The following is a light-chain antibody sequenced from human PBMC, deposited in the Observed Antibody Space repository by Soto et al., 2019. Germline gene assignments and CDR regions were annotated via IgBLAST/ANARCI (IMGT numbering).Light chain of an antibody. J-gene: IGLJ3*02. CDR2: EVS. CDR1: SSDVGVSNL. Sequence: QSALTQPASVSGSPGQSITISCTGSSSDVGVSNLVSWYQQHPGKAPKLIIYEVSQRPSGVSNRFSGSKSGNTASLTISGLQADDGGDYYCCSDANSRGLFGAGTKVTVL. V-gene: IGLV2-23*02. CDR3: CSDANSRGL.